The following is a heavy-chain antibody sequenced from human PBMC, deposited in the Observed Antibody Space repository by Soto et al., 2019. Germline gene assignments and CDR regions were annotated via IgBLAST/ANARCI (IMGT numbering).Heavy chain of an antibody. CDR2: ISYDGSNK. D-gene: IGHD3-10*01. CDR3: VGGQYYFDY. Sequence: QVQLVESGGGVVQLGNSLRLSCAASGFPFTAYGMHWVREGPGKGLEWVAVISYDGSNKFYADSVKGRFTISRDNSKNTLYLQMNSLRPEDTALYYCVGGQYYFDYRGQGTLVTVSS. J-gene: IGHJ4*02. V-gene: IGHV3-30*03. CDR1: GFPFTAYG.